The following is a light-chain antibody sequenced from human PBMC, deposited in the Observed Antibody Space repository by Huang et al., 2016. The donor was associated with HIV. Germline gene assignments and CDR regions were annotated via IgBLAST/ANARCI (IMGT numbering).Light chain of an antibody. Sequence: DIVMTQSPVTLSVSPGERVTLSCRASQSVGSNLAWYQQKPGQPPRLLIYGASTRATGIPARFSGSGSGTEFALIISSLQSEDSAVYYCQQYNNRPPLTFGGGTKVEIK. V-gene: IGKV3-15*01. CDR1: QSVGSN. CDR3: QQYNNRPPLT. CDR2: GAS. J-gene: IGKJ4*01.